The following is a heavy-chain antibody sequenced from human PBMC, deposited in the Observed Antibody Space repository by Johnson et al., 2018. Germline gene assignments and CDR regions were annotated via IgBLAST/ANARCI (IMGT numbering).Heavy chain of an antibody. J-gene: IGHJ3*02. D-gene: IGHD2-21*02. CDR1: GGTFSSYT. CDR2: IIPILGIA. V-gene: IGHV1-69*04. CDR3: ARGAYCGGDCYSNAFDI. Sequence: QVQLVQSGAEVKKXGSSVKVSCKASGGTFSSYTISWVRQAPGQGLEWMGRIIPILGIANYAQKFQGRVTITADESTSPAYMELSSLGSEDTAVYYWARGAYCGGDCYSNAFDIWGQGTMVTVSS.